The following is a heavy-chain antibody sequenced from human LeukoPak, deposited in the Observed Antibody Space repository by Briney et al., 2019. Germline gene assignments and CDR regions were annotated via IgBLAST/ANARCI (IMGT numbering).Heavy chain of an antibody. V-gene: IGHV1-8*02. CDR3: ATLTQSL. CDR1: GYTFTGYY. Sequence: ASVKVSCKASGYTFTGYYIHWVRQATGQGLEWMGWMNPNSGNTGYAQKFQDRVTMTRNTSISTAYMELSSLRSEDTAVYYCATLTQSLWGQGTLVTVSS. CDR2: MNPNSGNT. D-gene: IGHD1-14*01. J-gene: IGHJ4*02.